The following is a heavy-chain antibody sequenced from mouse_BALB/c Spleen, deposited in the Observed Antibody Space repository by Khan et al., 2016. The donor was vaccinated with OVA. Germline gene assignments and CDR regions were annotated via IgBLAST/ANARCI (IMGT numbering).Heavy chain of an antibody. CDR3: ARRTTGYAMDY. CDR2: INPRSDYT. J-gene: IGHJ4*01. Sequence: QVQLKQSGAELARPRASVKMSCKASGYTFPSNTMHWVKQRPGQGLEWIGYINPRSDYTIYNQKFKDKATLTADISSTTAYMQLSSLTSDATAVYYCARRTTGYAMDYWGQGTSVTVSS. V-gene: IGHV1-4*01. D-gene: IGHD2-14*01. CDR1: GYTFPSNT.